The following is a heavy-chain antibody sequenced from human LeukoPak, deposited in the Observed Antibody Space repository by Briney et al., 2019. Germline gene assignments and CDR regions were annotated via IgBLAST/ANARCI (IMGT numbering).Heavy chain of an antibody. CDR2: ISSSGSTI. Sequence: GRSLRLSCAASGFTFSSYEMNWVRQAPGKGLEWVSYISSSGSTIYYADSVKGRFTISRDNAKNSLYLQMNSLRAEDTAVYYCASSEGGSYSTQVNYFDYWGQGTLVTVSS. CDR1: GFTFSSYE. D-gene: IGHD1-26*01. J-gene: IGHJ4*02. CDR3: ASSEGGSYSTQVNYFDY. V-gene: IGHV3-48*03.